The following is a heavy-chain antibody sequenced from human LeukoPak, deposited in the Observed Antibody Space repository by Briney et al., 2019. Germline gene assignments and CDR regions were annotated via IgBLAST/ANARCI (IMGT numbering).Heavy chain of an antibody. D-gene: IGHD3-22*01. CDR3: ATVNYYYDSSGYHDY. CDR2: FDPEDGKT. Sequence: GASVKVSCKVSGYTLTELSMHWVRQAPGKGLEWMGGFDPEDGKTIYAQKFQGRVTMTEDTSTDTAYMELSSLRSEDTAVYYCATVNYYYDSSGYHDYWGQGTLVTVSS. CDR1: GYTLTELS. J-gene: IGHJ4*02. V-gene: IGHV1-24*01.